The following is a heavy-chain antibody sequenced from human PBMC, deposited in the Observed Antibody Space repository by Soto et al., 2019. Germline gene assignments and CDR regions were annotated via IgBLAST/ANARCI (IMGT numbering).Heavy chain of an antibody. D-gene: IGHD4-17*01. V-gene: IGHV3-30-3*01. CDR1: GFTFSSYA. Sequence: GGSLRLSCAASGFTFSSYAMHWVRQAPGKGLEWVAVISYDGSNKYYADSVKGRFTISRDHSKNTLDLQMNSPRAEDTAVYYCARSYLGNNGDYASFDYWGQGTLVTVSS. CDR2: ISYDGSNK. CDR3: ARSYLGNNGDYASFDY. J-gene: IGHJ4*02.